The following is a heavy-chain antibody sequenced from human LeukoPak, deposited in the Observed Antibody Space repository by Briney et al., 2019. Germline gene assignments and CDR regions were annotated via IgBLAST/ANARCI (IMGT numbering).Heavy chain of an antibody. CDR1: GYTFTGYY. D-gene: IGHD3-22*01. V-gene: IGHV1-2*02. J-gene: IGHJ4*02. Sequence: ASVKVSCKASGYTFTGYYLHWVRQSPGQGPEWMGRINPNSGGTNYAQKFQGRVTMTRDTSISTAYMELSRLRSDDTAVYFCARGAYYQDRSDFPLHYWGQGTLVTVCS. CDR2: INPNSGGT. CDR3: ARGAYYQDRSDFPLHY.